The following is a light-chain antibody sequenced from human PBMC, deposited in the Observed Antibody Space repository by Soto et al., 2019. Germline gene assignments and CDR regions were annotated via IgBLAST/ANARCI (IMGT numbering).Light chain of an antibody. CDR2: GES. V-gene: IGKV3-20*01. Sequence: EIVLTQSPGTLSLSPGERATLSCRASQSVSSSYLAWYQQKPGQAPRLLIYGESSRATGIPDRFSGSGSGTDFTLTISGLEPEDFAVYYCQKYGGSPPYTFGQGTKLEIK. J-gene: IGKJ2*01. CDR3: QKYGGSPPYT. CDR1: QSVSSSY.